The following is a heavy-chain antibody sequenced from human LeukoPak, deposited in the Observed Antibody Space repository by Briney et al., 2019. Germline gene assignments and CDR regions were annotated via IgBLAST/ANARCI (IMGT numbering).Heavy chain of an antibody. Sequence: GGSLRLSCAASGFAFSSYAVHWVRQAPGKGLECVAVISHDGSKKYYADFVKGRFTISRDNSKNTLYLHMNSLIPEDTAVYFCAKDWKFYYVSGSFFPDNWGQGTLVTVSS. V-gene: IGHV3-30-3*01. CDR3: AKDWKFYYVSGSFFPDN. CDR1: GFAFSSYA. J-gene: IGHJ4*02. D-gene: IGHD3-10*01. CDR2: ISHDGSKK.